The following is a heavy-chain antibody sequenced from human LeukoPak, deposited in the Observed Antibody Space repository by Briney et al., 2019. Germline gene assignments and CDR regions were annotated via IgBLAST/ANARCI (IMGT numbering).Heavy chain of an antibody. CDR2: IRSKAYGGTT. J-gene: IGHJ5*02. CDR1: GFTFGDYA. D-gene: IGHD3-10*01. Sequence: GGSLRLSCTASGFTFGDYAMSWFRQSPGQGLEWVGFIRSKAYGGTTEYAASVKGRFTISRDDSKSIAYLQMNSLKTEDTAVYYCTRFRRGDWFDPWGQGTLVTVSS. CDR3: TRFRRGDWFDP. V-gene: IGHV3-49*03.